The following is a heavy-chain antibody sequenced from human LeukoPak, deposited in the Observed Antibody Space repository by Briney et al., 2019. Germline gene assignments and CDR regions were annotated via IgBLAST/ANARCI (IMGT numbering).Heavy chain of an antibody. CDR3: ATNRYSSPPI. CDR1: GGSIINSTYF. V-gene: IGHV4-39*07. J-gene: IGHJ4*02. CDR2: MYYSGST. Sequence: PSETLSLTCTVSGGSIINSTYFWGWIRQPPGKGLEWIGSMYYSGSTYYNPSLKSRVSISVDTSKNQFSLRLTSVTAADTAVYYCATNRYSSPPIWGQGTLVTVSS. D-gene: IGHD6-13*01.